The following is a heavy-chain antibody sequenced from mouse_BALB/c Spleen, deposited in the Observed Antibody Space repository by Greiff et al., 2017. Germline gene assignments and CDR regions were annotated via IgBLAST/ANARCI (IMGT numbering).Heavy chain of an antibody. V-gene: IGHV1S29*02. J-gene: IGHJ3*01. CDR1: GYTFTDYN. Sequence: EVQLQQSGPELVKPGASVKISCKASGYTFTDYNMHWVKQSHGKSLEWIGYIYPYNGGTGYNQKFKSKATLTVDNSSSTAYMELRSLTSEDSAVYYCAREGGDHRGFAYWGQGTLVTVSA. CDR2: IYPYNGGT. CDR3: AREGGDHRGFAY.